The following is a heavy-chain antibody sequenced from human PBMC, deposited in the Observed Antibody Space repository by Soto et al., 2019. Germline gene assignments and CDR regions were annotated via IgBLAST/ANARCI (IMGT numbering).Heavy chain of an antibody. CDR1: GGSISSGDYY. CDR2: IYYSGST. V-gene: IGHV4-30-4*01. D-gene: IGHD5-12*01. CDR3: ARDSGGYDTIDY. J-gene: IGHJ4*02. Sequence: SETLSLTCTVSGGSISSGDYYWSWIRQPPGKGLEWIGYIYYSGSTYYNPSLKSRVTISVDTSKNQFSLKLSSVTAADTAVYYCARDSGGYDTIDYWGQGTLVTVSS.